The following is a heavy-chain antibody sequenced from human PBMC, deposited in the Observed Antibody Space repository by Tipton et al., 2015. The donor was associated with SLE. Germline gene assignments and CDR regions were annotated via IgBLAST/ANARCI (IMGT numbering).Heavy chain of an antibody. CDR2: VYTSGST. CDR3: ARDEGWYFDF. CDR1: GGSISNYY. V-gene: IGHV4-4*08. J-gene: IGHJ2*01. Sequence: TLSLTCTVSGGSISNYYWSWIRQTPGKGLEWIGYVYTSGSTIYNPSLKSRVTISVDTSKNQFSLKVNSVTAEDTAVYYCARDEGWYFDFWGRGTLITVSS.